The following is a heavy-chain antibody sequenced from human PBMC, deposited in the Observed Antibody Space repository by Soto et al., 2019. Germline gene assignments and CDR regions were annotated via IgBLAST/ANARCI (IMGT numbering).Heavy chain of an antibody. CDR1: GFTVSSNY. CDR2: IYSGGST. J-gene: IGHJ6*02. Sequence: GGSLRLSCAASGFTVSSNYMSWVRQAPGKGLEWVSVIYSGGSTYYADSVKGRFTISRDNAKNSLYLQMNSLRAEDTAVYYCARDPGEYCSSTSCPSPYYYGMDVWGQGTTVTVSS. D-gene: IGHD2-2*01. V-gene: IGHV3-53*01. CDR3: ARDPGEYCSSTSCPSPYYYGMDV.